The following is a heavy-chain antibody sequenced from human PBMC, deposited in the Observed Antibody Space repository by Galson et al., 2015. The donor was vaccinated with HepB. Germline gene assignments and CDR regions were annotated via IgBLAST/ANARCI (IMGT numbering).Heavy chain of an antibody. Sequence: SLRLSCADSGFTFSSYAMHWVRQAPGKGLEWVAEISYDGSHKYYADSVQGRFTISRDNSKNTLYLQMNSLRAEDTAVYYCARDMRSSGDWYLVYWGQGGLLAASS. J-gene: IGHJ4*02. V-gene: IGHV3-30-3*01. CDR3: ARDMRSSGDWYLVY. D-gene: IGHD6-19*01. CDR2: ISYDGSHK. CDR1: GFTFSSYA.